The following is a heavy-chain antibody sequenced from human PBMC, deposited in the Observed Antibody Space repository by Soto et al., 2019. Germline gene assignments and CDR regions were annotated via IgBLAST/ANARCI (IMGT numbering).Heavy chain of an antibody. J-gene: IGHJ6*02. D-gene: IGHD2-2*01. CDR2: IIPIFGTA. V-gene: IGHV1-69*01. Sequence: QVQLVQSGAEVKKPGSSVKVSCKASGGTFSSYAISWVRQAPGQGLEWMGGIIPIFGTANYAQKFQGRVTITADESTSTAYMELSRLRSEDTAVYYCARDSYCSSTSCYYYYGMDVWGQGTTVTVSS. CDR3: ARDSYCSSTSCYYYYGMDV. CDR1: GGTFSSYA.